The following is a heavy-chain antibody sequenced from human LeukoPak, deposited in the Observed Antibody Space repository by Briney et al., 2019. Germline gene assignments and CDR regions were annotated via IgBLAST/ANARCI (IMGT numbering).Heavy chain of an antibody. CDR3: ARDPGGYAGGDY. J-gene: IGHJ4*02. Sequence: GGSLRLSCAASGFTFSSYSMNWVRQAPGKGLEWASYISSSGSTIYYADSVKGRFTISRDNAKNSLYLQMNSLRAEDTAVYYCARDPGGYAGGDYWGQGTLVTVSS. D-gene: IGHD5-12*01. CDR1: GFTFSSYS. CDR2: ISSSGSTI. V-gene: IGHV3-48*04.